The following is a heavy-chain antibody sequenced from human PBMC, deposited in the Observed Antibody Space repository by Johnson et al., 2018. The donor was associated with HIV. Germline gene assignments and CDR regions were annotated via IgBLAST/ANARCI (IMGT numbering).Heavy chain of an antibody. Sequence: VQLVESGGGLVQPGRSLRLSCAASGFTFDDYAMHWVRQAPGKGLEWVSGISWNSGSIGYADSVKGRFTISRDNAKNFLYLQMNSLRGEDTALYYCARRDYGGNWGGFDIWGQGTMVTVSS. CDR2: ISWNSGSI. J-gene: IGHJ3*02. CDR3: ARRDYGGNWGGFDI. V-gene: IGHV3-9*01. D-gene: IGHD4-23*01. CDR1: GFTFDDYA.